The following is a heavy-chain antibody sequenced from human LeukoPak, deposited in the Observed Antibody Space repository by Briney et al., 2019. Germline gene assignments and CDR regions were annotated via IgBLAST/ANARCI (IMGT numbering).Heavy chain of an antibody. D-gene: IGHD3-22*01. V-gene: IGHV3-23*01. J-gene: IGHJ4*02. Sequence: GGSLRLSGAASGFTFSSYAMSWARQAPGKGLEWVSAISGSGGSTYYADSVKGRFTISRDNSKNTLYLQMNSLRAEDTAVYYCAKDSPDYYDSSGYASDYWGQGTLVTVSS. CDR3: AKDSPDYYDSSGYASDY. CDR2: ISGSGGST. CDR1: GFTFSSYA.